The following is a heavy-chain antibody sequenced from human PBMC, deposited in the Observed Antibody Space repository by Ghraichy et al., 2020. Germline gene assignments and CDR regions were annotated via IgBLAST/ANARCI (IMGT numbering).Heavy chain of an antibody. CDR3: AREGGIAAAGYINWFDP. Sequence: SETLSLTCTVSGGSISSYYWSWIRQPPGKGLEWIGYIYYSGSTNYNPSLKSRVTISVDTSKNQFSLKLSSVTAADTAVYYCAREGGIAAAGYINWFDPWGQGTLVTVSS. D-gene: IGHD6-13*01. CDR2: IYYSGST. CDR1: GGSISSYY. J-gene: IGHJ5*02. V-gene: IGHV4-59*01.